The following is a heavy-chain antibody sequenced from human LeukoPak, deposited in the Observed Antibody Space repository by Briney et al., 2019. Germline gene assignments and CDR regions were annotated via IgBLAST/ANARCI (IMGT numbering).Heavy chain of an antibody. Sequence: ASVKVSCKASGYTFTGYYIHWVRQAPGQGLEWMGWINPNSGGTNYAQKFQGRVTMTRDTSISTAYMELSRLRSDDTAVYYCALDRSITVTTWWPNFDYWGQGTLVTVSS. V-gene: IGHV1-2*02. CDR2: INPNSGGT. CDR3: ALDRSITVTTWWPNFDY. J-gene: IGHJ4*02. D-gene: IGHD4-17*01. CDR1: GYTFTGYY.